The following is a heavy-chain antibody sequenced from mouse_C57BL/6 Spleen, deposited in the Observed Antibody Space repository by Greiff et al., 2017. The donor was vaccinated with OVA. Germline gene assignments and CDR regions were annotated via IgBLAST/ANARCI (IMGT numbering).Heavy chain of an antibody. D-gene: IGHD1-1*01. Sequence: EVMLVESGAELVRPGASVKLSCTASGFNIKDDYMHWVKQRPEQGLEWIGWIDPENGDTEYASKFQGKATITADTSSHTAYLQLSSLTSEDTAVYYCTTYANYYGSSYDYWGQGTTLTVSS. CDR1: GFNIKDDY. V-gene: IGHV14-4*01. CDR2: IDPENGDT. CDR3: TTYANYYGSSYDY. J-gene: IGHJ2*01.